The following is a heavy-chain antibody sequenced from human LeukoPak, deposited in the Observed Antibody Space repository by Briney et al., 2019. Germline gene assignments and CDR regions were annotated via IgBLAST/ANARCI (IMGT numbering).Heavy chain of an antibody. CDR3: ARHSSGSYYTY. D-gene: IGHD3-10*01. CDR2: IKQDGSDK. J-gene: IGHJ4*02. V-gene: IGHV3-7*01. CDR1: GCTFSSSW. Sequence: GGSLRLSCAASGCTFSSSWMSWVRQAPGKGLEWVAHIKQDGSDKYYVDSVKGRFTISRDNAKNSLHLQLNSLRVEDTAMYYCARHSSGSYYTYWGQGTLVTVSS.